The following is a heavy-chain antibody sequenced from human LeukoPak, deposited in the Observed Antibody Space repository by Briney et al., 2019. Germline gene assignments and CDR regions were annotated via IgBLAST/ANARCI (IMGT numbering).Heavy chain of an antibody. CDR3: ARDYGDYLGYFDY. D-gene: IGHD4-17*01. J-gene: IGHJ4*02. CDR1: GFTFSSYG. V-gene: IGHV3-33*01. Sequence: PGGSLRLSCAASGFTFSSYGMHWVRQAPGKGLEWVAVIWYDGSNKYYVDSVRGRFTISRDNSKNTLYLQMNSLRAEDTAVYYCARDYGDYLGYFDYWGQGTLVTVSS. CDR2: IWYDGSNK.